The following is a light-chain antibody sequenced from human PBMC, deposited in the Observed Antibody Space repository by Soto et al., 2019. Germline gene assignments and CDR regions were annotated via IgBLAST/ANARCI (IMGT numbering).Light chain of an antibody. CDR3: GSWDSSVSAYV. J-gene: IGLJ1*01. CDR1: SSNIGGNS. V-gene: IGLV1-51*01. CDR2: DDN. Sequence: QYVLTQPPSVSAAPGQKVTISCSGSSSNIGGNSVSWYQQLPGTAPKLLIYDDNKRPSGIPDRFSGSKSGTSATLGITGFQTGDEADYYCGSWDSSVSAYVFGTGTKVTVL.